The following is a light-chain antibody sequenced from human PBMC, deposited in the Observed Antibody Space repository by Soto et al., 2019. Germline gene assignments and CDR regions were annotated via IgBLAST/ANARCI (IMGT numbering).Light chain of an antibody. CDR1: QSVSSF. CDR3: LQYGGLPRT. J-gene: IGKJ1*01. V-gene: IGKV3-11*01. Sequence: EIVLTQSPATLSLSPGERATLSCRASQSVSSFLAWYQQKPGQAPRLLIYDASNRASGIPARFSGSGSGTDFTLTIDSLEPEDFAVYYCLQYGGLPRTFGQGTKVEI. CDR2: DAS.